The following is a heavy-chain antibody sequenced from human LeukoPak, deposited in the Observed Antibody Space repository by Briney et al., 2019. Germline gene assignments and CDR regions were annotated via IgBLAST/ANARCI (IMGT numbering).Heavy chain of an antibody. Sequence: GASVKVSCKASGYIFTTYDINWVRQATGQGLEWMGRIIPILGIANYAQKFQGRVTITADKSTSTAYMELSSLRSEDTAVYYCARDAPVDTAMVIFDYWGQGTLVTVSS. CDR3: ARDAPVDTAMVIFDY. V-gene: IGHV1-69*04. CDR1: GYIFTTYD. J-gene: IGHJ4*02. CDR2: IIPILGIA. D-gene: IGHD5-18*01.